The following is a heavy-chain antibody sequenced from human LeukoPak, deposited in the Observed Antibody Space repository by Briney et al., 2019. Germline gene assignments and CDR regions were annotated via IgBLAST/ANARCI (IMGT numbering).Heavy chain of an antibody. CDR3: AKHSQWLGHLDY. V-gene: IGHV3-30*18. D-gene: IGHD6-19*01. Sequence: GGSLRLSCAASGFTFSSYGMHWVRQAPGKGLEWGAVISYEGSNKYYADSVKGRFTISRDNSKNTLFLQMNSLRAEDTAVYHCAKHSQWLGHLDYWGQGTLVTVSS. J-gene: IGHJ4*02. CDR1: GFTFSSYG. CDR2: ISYEGSNK.